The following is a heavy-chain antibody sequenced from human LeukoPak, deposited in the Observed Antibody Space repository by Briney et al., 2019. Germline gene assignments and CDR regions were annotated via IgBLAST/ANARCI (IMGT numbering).Heavy chain of an antibody. CDR2: ISSSSSYI. D-gene: IGHD1-1*01. V-gene: IGHV3-21*01. CDR1: GFTFSSYS. J-gene: IGHJ4*02. CDR3: ARERKYDSNFDY. Sequence: GGSLRLSCAASGFTFSSYSMNWVRQAPGKGLEWVSSISSSSSYIYYADSVKGRFTISRDNAKNTLYLQMNSLRAEDTAVYYCARERKYDSNFDYWGQGILVTVSS.